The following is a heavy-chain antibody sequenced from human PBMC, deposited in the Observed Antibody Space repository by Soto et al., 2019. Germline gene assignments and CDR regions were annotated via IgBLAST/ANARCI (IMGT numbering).Heavy chain of an antibody. CDR2: IYYSGST. CDR1: GGSISSSSYY. Sequence: SETLSLTCTVSGGSISSSSYYWGWIRQPPGKGLEWIGSIYYSGSTYYNPSLKSRVTISVDTSKNQFSLKLSSVTAADTAVYYCARVDSDYSSPRRPFYYFDYWGQGTLVTVPS. J-gene: IGHJ4*02. D-gene: IGHD6-13*01. V-gene: IGHV4-39*01. CDR3: ARVDSDYSSPRRPFYYFDY.